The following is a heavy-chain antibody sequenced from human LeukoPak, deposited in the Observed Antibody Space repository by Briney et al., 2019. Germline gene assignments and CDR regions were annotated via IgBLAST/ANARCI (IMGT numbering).Heavy chain of an antibody. CDR1: RFTFSSYW. V-gene: IGHV3-7*01. Sequence: GGSLRLSCAASRFTFSSYWMNWVRQAPGKGLEWVANIKQDGSEKYYVDSVKGRFTISRDNAKNSLYLQMNSLRAEDTAVYYCAELGITMIGGVWGKGTTVTISS. CDR3: AELGITMIGGV. J-gene: IGHJ6*04. CDR2: IKQDGSEK. D-gene: IGHD3-10*02.